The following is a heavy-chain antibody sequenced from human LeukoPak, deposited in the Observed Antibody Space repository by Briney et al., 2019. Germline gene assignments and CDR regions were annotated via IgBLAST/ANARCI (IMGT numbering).Heavy chain of an antibody. Sequence: GGSLRLSCAASGLTFSSYEMNWVRQAPGKGLEWVSYITSSGSIIHYADSVKGRFTISRDNAKNSLFLQMNSLRAEDTAVYYCARSGLPGIAVAADFDYWGQGTLVTVSS. D-gene: IGHD6-19*01. CDR3: ARSGLPGIAVAADFDY. CDR1: GLTFSSYE. CDR2: ITSSGSII. J-gene: IGHJ4*02. V-gene: IGHV3-48*03.